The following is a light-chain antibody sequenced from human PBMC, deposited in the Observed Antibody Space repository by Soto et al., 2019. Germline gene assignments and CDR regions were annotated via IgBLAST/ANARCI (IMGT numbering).Light chain of an antibody. CDR2: GAS. CDR3: KQYDNWPET. CDR1: QSVSSN. J-gene: IGKJ1*01. Sequence: EIVMTQSPATLSVSPGEGASLSCRASQSVSSNLAWYQQKPGQAPRLLIFGASTRATGFPARFSGSRSGTAITMTISSLQSEDFAVYYCKQYDNWPETFGQGTKVEIK. V-gene: IGKV3-15*01.